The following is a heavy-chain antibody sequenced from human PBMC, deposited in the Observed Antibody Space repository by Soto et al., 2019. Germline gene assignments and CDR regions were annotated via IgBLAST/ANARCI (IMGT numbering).Heavy chain of an antibody. Sequence: ASVKVSCKASGGTFSSYAISWVQQAPGQGLEWMGGIIPIFGTANYARKFQGRVTITADKSTSTAYMELSSLRSEDTAVYYCARDQLERLGSYYYGMDVWGQGTTVTVSS. CDR3: ARDQLERLGSYYYGMDV. J-gene: IGHJ6*02. CDR2: IIPIFGTA. D-gene: IGHD1-1*01. V-gene: IGHV1-69*06. CDR1: GGTFSSYA.